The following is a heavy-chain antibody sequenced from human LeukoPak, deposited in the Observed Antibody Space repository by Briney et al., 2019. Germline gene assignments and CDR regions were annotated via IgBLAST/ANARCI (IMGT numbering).Heavy chain of an antibody. D-gene: IGHD5-24*01. V-gene: IGHV3-7*01. CDR2: IKQDGSEK. J-gene: IGHJ4*02. CDR3: ARWLELMRNFDW. CDR1: GFSFGDYW. Sequence: GPCLRLSCVGSGFSFGDYWTRWVRQAPGRGLEWVANIKQDGSEKDYVDALKGRFTISRDNAKNSLYLQMNSLRAEDTAVYYCARWLELMRNFDWWGQGTLVTVSS.